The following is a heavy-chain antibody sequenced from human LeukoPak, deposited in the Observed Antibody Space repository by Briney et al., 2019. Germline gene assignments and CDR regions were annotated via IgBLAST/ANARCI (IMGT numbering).Heavy chain of an antibody. Sequence: GASLRLSCAASGFTFSSYAMSWVRHAPGTGLEWVSAISGSGGSTYYADSVKGRFTISRDNSKNTLYLQMNSLRAEDTAVYYCAFPYDFWSGYLDYYGMDVWGQGTTVTVSS. CDR2: ISGSGGST. D-gene: IGHD3-3*01. J-gene: IGHJ6*02. CDR1: GFTFSSYA. V-gene: IGHV3-23*01. CDR3: AFPYDFWSGYLDYYGMDV.